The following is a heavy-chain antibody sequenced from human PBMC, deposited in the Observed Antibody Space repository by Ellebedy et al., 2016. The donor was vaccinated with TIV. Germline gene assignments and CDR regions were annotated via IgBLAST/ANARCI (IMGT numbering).Heavy chain of an antibody. CDR3: ARMHDILTGDPGGIENPYYYYYGMDV. D-gene: IGHD3-9*01. CDR1: GYTFTSYG. CDR2: ISAYNGNT. Sequence: AASVKVSCKASGYTFTSYGISWVRQAPGQGLEWMGWISAYNGNTNYAQKLQGRVTMTTDTSTSTAYMELRSLRSDDTAVYYCARMHDILTGDPGGIENPYYYYYGMDVWGQGTTVTVSS. J-gene: IGHJ6*02. V-gene: IGHV1-18*04.